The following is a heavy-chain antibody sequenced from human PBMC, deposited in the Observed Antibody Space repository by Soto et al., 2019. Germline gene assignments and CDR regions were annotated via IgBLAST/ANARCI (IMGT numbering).Heavy chain of an antibody. CDR2: NAAYSDNT. D-gene: IGHD2-15*01. Sequence: ASVKVSCKASGYTFSRYGISWVRQAPGQGLEWMGWNAAYSDNTNSAQKFQGRVTMTTDTSTSTAYMELRSLISDDTAVYYCARDWYCSGGRCSDVFDIWGQGTMFTVSS. J-gene: IGHJ3*02. CDR3: ARDWYCSGGRCSDVFDI. V-gene: IGHV1-18*01. CDR1: GYTFSRYG.